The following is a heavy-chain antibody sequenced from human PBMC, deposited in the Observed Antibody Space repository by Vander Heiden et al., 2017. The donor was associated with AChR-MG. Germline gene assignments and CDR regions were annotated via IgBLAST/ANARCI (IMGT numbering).Heavy chain of an antibody. CDR3: ARVNPKYYYYYGMDV. J-gene: IGHJ6*02. CDR1: GYPFTSYD. Sequence: QVQLVQSGAEVKKPGVSVQVSCKASGYPFTSYDINWWRQATGQGLEWMGWMNPNSGNTGYAQKFQGRVTMTRNTSISTAYMELSSLRSEDTAVYYCARVNPKYYYYYGMDVWGQGTTVTVSS. V-gene: IGHV1-8*01. CDR2: MNPNSGNT. D-gene: IGHD2-21*01.